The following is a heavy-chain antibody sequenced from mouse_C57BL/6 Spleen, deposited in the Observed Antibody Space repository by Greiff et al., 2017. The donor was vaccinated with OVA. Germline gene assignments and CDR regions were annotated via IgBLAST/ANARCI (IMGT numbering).Heavy chain of an antibody. D-gene: IGHD1-1*01. CDR2: LYPSDSET. CDR3: ARSPYYYGSSHWYFDV. J-gene: IGHJ1*03. CDR1: GYTFTSYW. V-gene: IGHV1-61*01. Sequence: QVQLQQPGAELVRPGSSVKLSCKASGYTFTSYWMDWVKQRPGQGLEWIGNLYPSDSETHYNQKFKDKATLTVDKSSSPAYMQLSSLTSEDSAVYYWARSPYYYGSSHWYFDVWGTGTTVTVSS.